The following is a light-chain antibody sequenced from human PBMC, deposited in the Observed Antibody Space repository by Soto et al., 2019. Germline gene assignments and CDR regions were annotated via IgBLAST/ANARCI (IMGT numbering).Light chain of an antibody. J-gene: IGKJ1*01. V-gene: IGKV1-8*01. CDR1: QGISSY. CDR3: QQYYSYPRGT. CDR2: AAS. Sequence: AIRLTQSPSSFSASTGDRVTITCRASQGISSYLAWYQQKPGKAPKLLIYAASTLQSGVPSRFSGSGSRTDFTLTISCLQSEDFATYYCQQYYSYPRGTFGQGTKVDIK.